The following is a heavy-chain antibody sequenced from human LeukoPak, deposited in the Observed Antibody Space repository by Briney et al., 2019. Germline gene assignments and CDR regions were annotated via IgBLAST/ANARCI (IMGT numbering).Heavy chain of an antibody. D-gene: IGHD5-18*01. J-gene: IGHJ3*02. V-gene: IGHV3-48*03. CDR3: ARDRGYSYGTLDAFDI. CDR2: ISSSGSTI. CDR1: GFTFGDYA. Sequence: GGSLRLSCTASGFTFGDYAMNWVRQAPGKGLERVSYISSSGSTIYYADSVKGRFTISRDNAKNSLYLQMNSLRAEDTAVYYCARDRGYSYGTLDAFDIWGQGTMVTVSS.